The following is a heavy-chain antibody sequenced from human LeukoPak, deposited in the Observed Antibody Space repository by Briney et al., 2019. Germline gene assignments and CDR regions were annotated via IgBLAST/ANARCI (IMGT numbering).Heavy chain of an antibody. J-gene: IGHJ4*02. Sequence: PGGSLRLSCAASGFSFSSYGMHWVRQAPGKGLEWVAVIWYDGTNKYYADSVKGRFTISRDNSKNTLYLQMNSLRAEDTAVYYCTTAGDTAMVQFDYWGQGTLVTVSS. CDR1: GFSFSSYG. D-gene: IGHD5-18*01. CDR2: IWYDGTNK. CDR3: TTAGDTAMVQFDY. V-gene: IGHV3-33*01.